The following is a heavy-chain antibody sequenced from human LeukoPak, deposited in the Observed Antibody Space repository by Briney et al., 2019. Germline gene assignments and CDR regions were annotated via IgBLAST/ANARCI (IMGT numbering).Heavy chain of an antibody. D-gene: IGHD1-26*01. Sequence: GGSLRLSCAASGFIFDDYGMNWVRQAPGKGLEWVSYISSSGSTIYYADSVKGRFTISRDNAKNSLYLQMNSLRAEDTAVYYCARDIVGGAAFDIWGQGTMVTVSS. CDR2: ISSSGSTI. CDR3: ARDIVGGAAFDI. CDR1: GFIFDDYG. V-gene: IGHV3-48*03. J-gene: IGHJ3*02.